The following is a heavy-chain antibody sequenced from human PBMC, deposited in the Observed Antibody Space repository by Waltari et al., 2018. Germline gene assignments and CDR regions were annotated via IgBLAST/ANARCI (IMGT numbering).Heavy chain of an antibody. CDR1: GFTFSTYA. D-gene: IGHD3-22*01. CDR2: IYFDGSNK. Sequence: QVQLVESGGGVVQPGRSLRLSCAASGFTFSTYAMHWVRQAPGKGLEWVAVIYFDGSNKYYADSVKGRFTISRDNSKNTLYLQMNTLRAEDTAVYYCARGYYDSSGYYYYFDYWGQGTLVTVSS. J-gene: IGHJ4*02. CDR3: ARGYYDSSGYYYYFDY. V-gene: IGHV3-33*01.